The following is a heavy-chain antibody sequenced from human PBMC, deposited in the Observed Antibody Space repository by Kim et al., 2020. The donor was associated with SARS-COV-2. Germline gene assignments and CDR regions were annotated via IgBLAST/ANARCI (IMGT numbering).Heavy chain of an antibody. V-gene: IGHV3-30*14. D-gene: IGHD3-10*01. CDR3: ARGAFYYSHYMDV. Sequence: GGSLRLSCEASGFSFTTYAFHWVRQAPGKGLEWVAAMSSDGATTYYTDSVKGRFNISRDNSRNTVLLQMSSLRPDDTALYYCARGAFYYSHYMDVWGIGTTVIVSS. J-gene: IGHJ6*03. CDR2: MSSDGATT. CDR1: GFSFTTYA.